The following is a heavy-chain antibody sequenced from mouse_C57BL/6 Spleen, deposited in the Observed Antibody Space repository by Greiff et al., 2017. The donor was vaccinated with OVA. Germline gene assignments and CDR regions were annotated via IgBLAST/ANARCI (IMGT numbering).Heavy chain of an antibody. J-gene: IGHJ1*03. CDR2: IDPNSGGT. CDR3: ARETGYFDV. CDR1: GYTFTSYW. V-gene: IGHV1-72*01. Sequence: QVQLKQPGAELVKPGASVKLSCKASGYTFTSYWMHWVKQRPGRGLEWIGMIDPNSGGTKYNEKFKSKATLTVDKPSSTAYMQLSSLTSEDAAVYYCARETGYFDVWGTGTTVTVSS.